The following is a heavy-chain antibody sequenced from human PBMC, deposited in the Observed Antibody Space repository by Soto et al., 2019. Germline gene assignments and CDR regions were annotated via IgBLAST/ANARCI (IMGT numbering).Heavy chain of an antibody. V-gene: IGHV4-34*01. D-gene: IGHD6-13*01. CDR3: ARGDFVASIAAAATYYYYMDV. CDR1: GGSFSGYY. CDR2: INHSGST. Sequence: SETLSLTCAVYGGSFSGYYWSWIRQPPGKGLEWIGEINHSGSTNYNPSLKSRVTISVDTSKNQFSLKLSSVTAADTAVYYCARGDFVASIAAAATYYYYMDVWGKGTTVTVSS. J-gene: IGHJ6*03.